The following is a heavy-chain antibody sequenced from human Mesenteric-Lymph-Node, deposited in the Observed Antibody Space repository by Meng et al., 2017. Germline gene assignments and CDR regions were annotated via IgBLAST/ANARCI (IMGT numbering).Heavy chain of an antibody. CDR2: ISWDGNNT. V-gene: IGHV3-43*01. J-gene: IGHJ4*02. CDR3: ARNLTVSGDY. Sequence: GESLKISCAASRFTFDDYSMHWVRQAPGKGLEWVSLISWDGNNTQYADSVKGRFTISRDNSKNSLYLQMNSLRADDTAVYYCARNLTVSGDYWGQGTLVTVSS. D-gene: IGHD4-17*01. CDR1: RFTFDDYS.